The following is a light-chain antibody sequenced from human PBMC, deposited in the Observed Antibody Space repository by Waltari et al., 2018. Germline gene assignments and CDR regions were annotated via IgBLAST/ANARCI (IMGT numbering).Light chain of an antibody. Sequence: SYELTQPPSVSVSPGQTARITCSGDALPKQYVYWYQQKSGQAPILVMYKDRERPSGFPERFSGSSSGTTVTLTISGVQAEDEADYYYQSGDNSGTNRVLFGGGTKLTVL. CDR3: QSGDNSGTNRVL. CDR2: KDR. V-gene: IGLV3-25*03. CDR1: ALPKQY. J-gene: IGLJ2*01.